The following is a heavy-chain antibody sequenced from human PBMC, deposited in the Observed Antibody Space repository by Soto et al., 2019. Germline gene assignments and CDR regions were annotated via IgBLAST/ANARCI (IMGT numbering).Heavy chain of an antibody. V-gene: IGHV1-8*01. CDR1: GYTFTSYD. J-gene: IGHJ4*02. D-gene: IGHD3-3*01. CDR2: MNPNRGNT. Sequence: QVQLVQSGAEVKKPGASVKVSCKASGYTFTSYDINWVRQATGQGLEWMGWMNPNRGNTGYAQKLQGRVTMNRNTSISTAYMELSSLRSEDTAVYYCASGITIFGVVPGWGQGTLVTVSS. CDR3: ASGITIFGVVPG.